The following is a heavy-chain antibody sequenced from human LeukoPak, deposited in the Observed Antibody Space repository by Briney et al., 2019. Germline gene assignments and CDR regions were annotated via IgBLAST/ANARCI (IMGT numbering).Heavy chain of an antibody. CDR1: GESFSGYY. CDR2: INHSGST. V-gene: IGHV4-34*01. D-gene: IGHD6-13*01. Sequence: SETLSLTCAVYGESFSGYYWSWIRQPPGKGLEWIGEINHSGSTNYNPSLKSRVTISVDTSKNQFSLKLSSVTAADTAVYYCARGRRVAAAGTGFVDYWGQGTLVTVSS. J-gene: IGHJ4*02. CDR3: ARGRRVAAAGTGFVDY.